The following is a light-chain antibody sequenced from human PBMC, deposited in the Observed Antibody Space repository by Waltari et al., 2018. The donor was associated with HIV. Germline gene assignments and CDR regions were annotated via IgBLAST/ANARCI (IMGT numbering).Light chain of an antibody. CDR2: QDS. J-gene: IGLJ2*01. CDR3: QAWDSSIHVV. Sequence: SYELTQPPSVSVSPGQTASITCPGDKLGDKYACWYQQKPGQSPVLVIYQDSKRPAGIHERFSGSNSGNTATLTISGTQAMDEADYYCQAWDSSIHVVFGGGTKLTVL. CDR1: KLGDKY. V-gene: IGLV3-1*01.